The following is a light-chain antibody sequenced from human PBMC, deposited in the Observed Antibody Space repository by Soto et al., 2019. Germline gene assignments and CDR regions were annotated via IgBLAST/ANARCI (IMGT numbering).Light chain of an antibody. Sequence: QSVLPQPPSVSGAPGQRVTISCTGSSSNIGAGHDVHWYQQLPGTAPKLLIHGNSNRPSGVPERFSGSKSGTSASLAITGLQAEDEADYYCQSYDSSLSVVVFGGGTKLTVL. V-gene: IGLV1-40*01. CDR3: QSYDSSLSVVV. CDR1: SSNIGAGHD. J-gene: IGLJ2*01. CDR2: GNS.